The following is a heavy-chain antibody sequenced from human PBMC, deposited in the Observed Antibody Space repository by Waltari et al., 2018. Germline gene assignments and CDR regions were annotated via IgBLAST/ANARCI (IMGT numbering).Heavy chain of an antibody. CDR1: GFTFSSYS. J-gene: IGHJ4*02. D-gene: IGHD6-6*01. CDR2: ISSSSSYI. CDR3: ASYSSSRGLDY. V-gene: IGHV3-21*01. Sequence: EVQLVESGGGLVKPGGSLRLSCAASGFTFSSYSMNWVRQAPGKGLEWVSSISSSSSYIDYADSVRGRFTISRDNAKNSLYLQMNSLRAEDTAVYYCASYSSSRGLDYWGQGTLVTVSS.